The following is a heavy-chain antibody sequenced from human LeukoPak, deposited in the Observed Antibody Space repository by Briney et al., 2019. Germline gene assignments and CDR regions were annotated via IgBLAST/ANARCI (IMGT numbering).Heavy chain of an antibody. CDR1: GDSISSSNW. V-gene: IGHV4-4*02. J-gene: IGHJ4*02. D-gene: IGHD6-19*01. Sequence: SETLSLTCVVSGDSISSSNWWNWVRQPPGKGLEWIGEIYHSGSTHYNPSLKSRITISVDKSKNQFSLKLSSVTAADTAVYYCASRSSGWYFENWGQGTLVAVSS. CDR3: ASRSSGWYFEN. CDR2: IYHSGST.